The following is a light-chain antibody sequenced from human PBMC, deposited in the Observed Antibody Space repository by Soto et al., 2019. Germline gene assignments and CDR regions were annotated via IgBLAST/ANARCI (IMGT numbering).Light chain of an antibody. CDR1: SSNIGAGYD. Sequence: QSVLTQPPSLSGAPGQRVTISCTGSSSNIGAGYDVHWYQQLPGTAPRVLIYDNNSRPSGVPDRFSGSKSGTSASLAIAGLQAEDEADYYCHSYDVSLSGPGFGGGTKLTVL. J-gene: IGLJ2*01. V-gene: IGLV1-40*01. CDR3: HSYDVSLSGPG. CDR2: DNN.